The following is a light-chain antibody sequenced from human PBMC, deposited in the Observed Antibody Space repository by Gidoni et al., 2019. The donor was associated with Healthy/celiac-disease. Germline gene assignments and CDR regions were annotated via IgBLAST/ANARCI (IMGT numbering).Light chain of an antibody. CDR3: QQYGSSPLYT. CDR1: QSVSSSY. CDR2: GAS. Sequence: EIVLTQSPGTLSLSPGARATLSCRASQSVSSSYLAWYQQKPGQAPRLLIDGASSRATGIPDRFSGSGSGTDFTLTISRLEPEDFAVYYCQQYGSSPLYTFGQGTKLEIK. V-gene: IGKV3-20*01. J-gene: IGKJ2*01.